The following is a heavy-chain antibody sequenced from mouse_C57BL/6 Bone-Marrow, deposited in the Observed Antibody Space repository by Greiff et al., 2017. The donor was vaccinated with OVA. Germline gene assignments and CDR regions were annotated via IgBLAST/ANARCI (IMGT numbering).Heavy chain of an antibody. Sequence: QSGAELVKPGASVKLSCKASGYTFTSYWMHWVKQRPGQGLEWIGMIHPNSGSTNYNEKFKSKATLTVDKSSSTAYMQLSSLTSEDSAVYYCARQLRLRYFDYWGQGTTLTVSS. D-gene: IGHD3-2*02. J-gene: IGHJ2*01. V-gene: IGHV1-64*01. CDR2: IHPNSGST. CDR3: ARQLRLRYFDY. CDR1: GYTFTSYW.